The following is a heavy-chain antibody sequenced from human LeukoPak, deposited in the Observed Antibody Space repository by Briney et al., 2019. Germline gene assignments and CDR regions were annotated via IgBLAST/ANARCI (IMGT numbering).Heavy chain of an antibody. CDR2: INPTGGST. V-gene: IGHV1-46*01. Sequence: ASVKVSCKASGYTFPSYFMHWVRQAPGQGLEWMGIINPTGGSTTYAQKLQGRVTMTTDTSTSTAYMELRSLRSDDTAVYYCARGPYCSSTSCYVGDYYYGMDVWGQGTTVTVSS. CDR3: ARGPYCSSTSCYVGDYYYGMDV. J-gene: IGHJ6*02. CDR1: GYTFPSYF. D-gene: IGHD2-2*01.